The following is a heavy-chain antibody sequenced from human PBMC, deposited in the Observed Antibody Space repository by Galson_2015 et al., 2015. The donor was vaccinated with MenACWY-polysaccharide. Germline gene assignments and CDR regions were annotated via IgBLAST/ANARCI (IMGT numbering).Heavy chain of an antibody. J-gene: IGHJ4*02. D-gene: IGHD2-2*01. CDR3: ARVRYSTGKYQFDY. V-gene: IGHV3-7*03. CDR2: IKQDGSEK. Sequence: SLRLSCAASGFTISGYWMTWVRQAPGKGLEWVANIKQDGSEKYNVDSVKGRFTISRDSSKNTLSLQMNSLRAEDTAVYYCARVRYSTGKYQFDYWGQGTLVAVSS. CDR1: GFTISGYW.